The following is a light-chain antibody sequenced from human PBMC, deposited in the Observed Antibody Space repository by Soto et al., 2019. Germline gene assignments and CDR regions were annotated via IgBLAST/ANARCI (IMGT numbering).Light chain of an antibody. V-gene: IGLV3-21*04. CDR2: YDS. J-gene: IGLJ1*01. CDR1: NIGSKL. CDR3: QVWDSSSDLYV. Sequence: SYELTQQPSVSVAPGKTASITCGGDNIGSKLVHWYRQKPGQAPMLVIFYDSDRPSGIAERVSGSNSGNTATLTISRVEGGDEAEYYCQVWDSSSDLYVFGTGTKLTVL.